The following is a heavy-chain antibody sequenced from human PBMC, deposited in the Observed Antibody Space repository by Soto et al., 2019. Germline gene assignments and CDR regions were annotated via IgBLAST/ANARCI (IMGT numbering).Heavy chain of an antibody. CDR3: EGYDSSGYRPAFDI. J-gene: IGHJ3*02. CDR2: TYYRSKWYN. CDR1: GDSVCSDSGA. Sequence: SQTLTVTCAISGDSVCSDSGAWNWIRQSPSRGLEWLGRTYYRSKWYNDYAVSVKSRITINPDTSKNQFSLQLKSVTPEDTAVYYCEGYDSSGYRPAFDIWGQGTMVTVSS. V-gene: IGHV6-1*01. D-gene: IGHD3-22*01.